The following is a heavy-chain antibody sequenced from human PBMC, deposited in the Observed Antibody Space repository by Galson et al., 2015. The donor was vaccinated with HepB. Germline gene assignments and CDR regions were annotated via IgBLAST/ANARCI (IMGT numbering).Heavy chain of an antibody. Sequence: LRLSCAVSGFSIDSLFMTWIRQAPGKGLEFVSIIEIGGIKHYADCVKGRFAISGDSSKNTVYLQMNSLTVEDTALYYCAAGNGGIDSWGQGTLVTVSS. J-gene: IGHJ4*02. CDR3: AAGNGGIDS. V-gene: IGHV3-53*01. D-gene: IGHD3-16*01. CDR1: GFSIDSLF. CDR2: IEIGGIK.